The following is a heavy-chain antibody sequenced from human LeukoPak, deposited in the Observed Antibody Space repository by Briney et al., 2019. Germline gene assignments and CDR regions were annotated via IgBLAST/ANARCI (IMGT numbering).Heavy chain of an antibody. J-gene: IGHJ6*02. CDR3: ARDHYYGSGSSAPRYGMDV. D-gene: IGHD3-10*01. CDR1: GFTFSSYA. CDR2: ISYDGSNK. Sequence: GGSLRLSCAASGFTFSSYAMHWVRQTPGKGPEWLAVISYDGSNKYYADSVKGRFTISRDDSNNTLYLQMNSLRVEDTAVYYCARDHYYGSGSSAPRYGMDVWGHGSTVTVSS. V-gene: IGHV3-30*03.